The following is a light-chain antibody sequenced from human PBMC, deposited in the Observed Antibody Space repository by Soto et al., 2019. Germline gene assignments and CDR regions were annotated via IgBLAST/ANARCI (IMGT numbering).Light chain of an antibody. CDR3: AAWDDSLNVVV. Sequence: QLVLTQPPSASGTPGQRVTISCSGSSSNIGTRSVNWYQQVPGTAPKLVIYSNNQRPSGVPDRFSGSKYGTSAFLAISGLQSEDEADYYCAAWDDSLNVVVFGGRTKVTVL. CDR1: SSNIGTRS. CDR2: SNN. J-gene: IGLJ2*01. V-gene: IGLV1-44*01.